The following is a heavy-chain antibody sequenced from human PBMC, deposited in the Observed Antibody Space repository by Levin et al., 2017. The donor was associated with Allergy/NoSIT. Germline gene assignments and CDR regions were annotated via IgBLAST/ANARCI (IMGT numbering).Heavy chain of an antibody. V-gene: IGHV3-11*03. D-gene: IGHD6-13*01. CDR2: ISSSSSYT. J-gene: IGHJ4*02. Sequence: GGSLRLSCAASGFTFSDYYMSWIRQAPGKGLEWVSYISSSSSYTNYADSVKGRFTISRDNAKNSLYLQMNSLRAEDTAVYYCASPFEYSSTWTFSFWGQGTLVTVSS. CDR3: ASPFEYSSTWTFSF. CDR1: GFTFSDYY.